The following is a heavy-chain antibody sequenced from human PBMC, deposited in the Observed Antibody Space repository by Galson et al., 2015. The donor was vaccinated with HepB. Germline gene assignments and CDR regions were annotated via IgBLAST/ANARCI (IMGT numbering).Heavy chain of an antibody. D-gene: IGHD3-22*01. Sequence: SVKVSCKASGYTFGGYYMHWVRQAPGQGLEWMGWINPNSGDTNYAQKFQGRVTMTRDTSISTTYMELTSLRSDDTAVYYCAREDLVITTFDYWGQGTLVTVSS. J-gene: IGHJ4*02. CDR2: INPNSGDT. V-gene: IGHV1-2*02. CDR1: GYTFGGYY. CDR3: AREDLVITTFDY.